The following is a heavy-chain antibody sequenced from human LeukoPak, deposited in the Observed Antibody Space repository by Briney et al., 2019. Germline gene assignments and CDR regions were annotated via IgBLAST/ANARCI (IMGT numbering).Heavy chain of an antibody. J-gene: IGHJ4*02. D-gene: IGHD4-17*01. CDR2: IYYSGST. CDR1: GGSISSGSYY. Sequence: SETLSLTCTVSGGSISSGSYYWSWIRQPPGKGLEWIGSIYYSGSTYYNPSLKSRVTISVDTSKNQFSLKLSSVTAADTAVYYCARNGDLYYFDYWGQGTLVTVSS. V-gene: IGHV4-39*01. CDR3: ARNGDLYYFDY.